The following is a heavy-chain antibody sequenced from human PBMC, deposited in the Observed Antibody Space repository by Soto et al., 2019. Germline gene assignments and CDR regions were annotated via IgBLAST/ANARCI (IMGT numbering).Heavy chain of an antibody. CDR2: ISAYNGNI. V-gene: IGHV1-18*01. J-gene: IGHJ4*02. CDR3: ARDARSYSGGYNSVY. CDR1: GYTFANYG. Sequence: QVQLVQSGAEVKKPGASVKVSCKTSGYTFANYGVSWVRQAPGQGLEWMGWISAYNGNINYVPKFRGRLTMTTDTSTNTVYMELSSLRFDDTAMYYCARDARSYSGGYNSVYWGQGALVTVSS. D-gene: IGHD1-26*01.